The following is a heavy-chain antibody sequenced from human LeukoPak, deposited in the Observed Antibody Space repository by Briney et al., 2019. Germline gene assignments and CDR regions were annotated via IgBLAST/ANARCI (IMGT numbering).Heavy chain of an antibody. Sequence: VGSRRRTLASDGVTLGSYWKSWVRRAPGKGMEWVANIKQDGSEKYYVDSVKGRFTISRDNAKNSLYLQMNSLRAEDTAVYYCARDKPFQLPFSFFDYCGQGTLVTVSS. D-gene: IGHD2-2*01. V-gene: IGHV3-7*01. CDR2: IKQDGSEK. J-gene: IGHJ4*02. CDR1: GVTLGSYW. CDR3: ARDKPFQLPFSFFDY.